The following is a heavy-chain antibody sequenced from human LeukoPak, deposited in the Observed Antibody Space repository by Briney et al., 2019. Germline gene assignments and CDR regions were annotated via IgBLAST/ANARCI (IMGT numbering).Heavy chain of an antibody. CDR3: EREIGVAGKAEFDY. CDR2: FYTTGST. J-gene: IGHJ4*02. D-gene: IGHD6-19*01. Sequence: SETLSLTCTVSGGSISSYYWTWIRQPGGKGLEGVGRFYTTGSTNYNPSLNSRVTMSVDTSKNQLSLKMSSVTADDTAVYYCEREIGVAGKAEFDYWGQGILVTVSS. V-gene: IGHV4-4*07. CDR1: GGSISSYY.